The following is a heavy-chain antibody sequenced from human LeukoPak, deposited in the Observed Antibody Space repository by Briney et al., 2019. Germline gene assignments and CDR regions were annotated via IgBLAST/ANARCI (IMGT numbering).Heavy chain of an antibody. D-gene: IGHD2-2*02. V-gene: IGHV1-46*01. CDR1: GYTFTSYY. CDR3: ARVGCSSTSCYTGWFDP. CDR2: SNPSGGST. J-gene: IGHJ5*02. Sequence: ASVKVSCKASGYTFTSYYMHWVRQAPGQGLEWMGISNPSGGSTRYAQKFQGRVTITTDESTSTAYMELSSLRSEDTAVYYCARVGCSSTSCYTGWFDPWGQGTLVTVSS.